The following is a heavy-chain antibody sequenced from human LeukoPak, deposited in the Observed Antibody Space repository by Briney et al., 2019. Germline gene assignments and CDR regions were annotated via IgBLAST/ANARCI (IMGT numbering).Heavy chain of an antibody. Sequence: GGSLRLSCAASGFTFSSYAMHWVRQAPGKGLEWVANIKQDGSEKHCVDSVKGRFTISRDNAKNSLYLQMNSLRVEDTAVYYCARGSGFLTDYWGQGTLVTVSS. CDR3: ARGSGFLTDY. CDR1: GFTFSSYA. CDR2: IKQDGSEK. V-gene: IGHV3-7*01. J-gene: IGHJ4*02. D-gene: IGHD3-9*01.